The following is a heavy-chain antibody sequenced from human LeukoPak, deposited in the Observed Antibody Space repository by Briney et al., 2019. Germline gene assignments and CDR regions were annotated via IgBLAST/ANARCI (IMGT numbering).Heavy chain of an antibody. V-gene: IGHV3-53*03. J-gene: IGHJ4*02. D-gene: IGHD2-2*01. CDR1: WFTVSINY. CDR3: ARGETSSYDY. CDR2: IYSGGNT. Sequence: PGGSLRLFCSASWFTVSINYMSWCRQPPGEGLEWVSVIYSGGNTYYADSVKGRFTISRDNSKNTVYLQMNSLRAEDTAVYYCARGETSSYDYWGQGTLVTVSS.